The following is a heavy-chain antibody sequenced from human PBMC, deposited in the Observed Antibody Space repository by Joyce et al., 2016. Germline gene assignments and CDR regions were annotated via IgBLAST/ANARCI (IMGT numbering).Heavy chain of an antibody. CDR1: GGSFSGYS. CDR3: ARGFGL. J-gene: IGHJ4*02. CDR2: VSHGGRT. V-gene: IGHV4-34*01. D-gene: IGHD3-10*01. Sequence: QVQLQQWGAGLLKPSETLSLTCGVYGGSFSGYSCSWIRQTPEKGLEWMGEVSHGGRTDYNPSLKSRVTISVDTSKKQFSLKLTSVTAADTAVYYCARGFGLWGQGTLVTVSS.